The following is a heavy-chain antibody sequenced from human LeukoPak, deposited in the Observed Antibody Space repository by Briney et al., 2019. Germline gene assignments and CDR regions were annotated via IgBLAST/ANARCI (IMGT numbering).Heavy chain of an antibody. Sequence: GESLKISCEASGYIFSHYWIGWVRQMPGKGLDWMGIIFPGDSDTRYSPSFRGQVTISADKSTTTAYLQWNNLKASDTAMYFCARQGIMVAGAFDFWGQGTVVTVSS. CDR3: ARQGIMVAGAFDF. D-gene: IGHD2-15*01. CDR1: GYIFSHYW. V-gene: IGHV5-51*01. CDR2: IFPGDSDT. J-gene: IGHJ4*02.